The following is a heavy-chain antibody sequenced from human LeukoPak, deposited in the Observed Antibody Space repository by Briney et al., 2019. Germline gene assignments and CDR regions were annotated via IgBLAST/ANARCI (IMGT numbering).Heavy chain of an antibody. D-gene: IGHD3-22*01. Sequence: SETLSLTCTVSGDSISSGDYYWSWIRQPAGKGLEWFGRISSSGSTNYNPSLKSRVTITVDTSKNQFSLKLSSVTAADTAVYFCARGPYSYDSSGAFDIWGQGTMVTVSS. CDR1: GDSISSGDYY. CDR2: ISSSGST. V-gene: IGHV4-61*02. J-gene: IGHJ3*02. CDR3: ARGPYSYDSSGAFDI.